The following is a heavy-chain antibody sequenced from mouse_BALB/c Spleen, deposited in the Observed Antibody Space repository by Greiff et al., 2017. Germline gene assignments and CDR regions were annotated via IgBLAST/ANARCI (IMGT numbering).Heavy chain of an antibody. CDR2: ISSGGSYT. J-gene: IGHJ4*01. CDR1: GFTFSSYA. Sequence: DVQLVESGGGLVKPGGSLKLSCAASGFTFSSYAMSWVRQTPEKRLEWVATISSGGSYTYYPDSVKGRFTISRDNAKNTLYLQMSSLRSEDTAMYYCARLTAYAMDYWGQGTSVTVSS. CDR3: ARLTAYAMDY. D-gene: IGHD4-1*01. V-gene: IGHV5-9-3*01.